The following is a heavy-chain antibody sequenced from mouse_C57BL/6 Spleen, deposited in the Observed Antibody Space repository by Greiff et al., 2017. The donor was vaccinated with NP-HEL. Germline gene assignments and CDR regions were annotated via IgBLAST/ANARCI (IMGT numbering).Heavy chain of an antibody. D-gene: IGHD2-5*01. J-gene: IGHJ1*03. Sequence: QVQLQQPGAELVKPGASVKLSCKASGYTFTSYWMHWVKQRPGQGLEWIGMIHPNSGSTNYNEKFKSKATLTVDKSSSTAYMQLSSLTSEDSAVYYCARAGAYYSNYVRGYFDVWGTGTTVTVSS. CDR2: IHPNSGST. CDR3: ARAGAYYSNYVRGYFDV. CDR1: GYTFTSYW. V-gene: IGHV1-64*01.